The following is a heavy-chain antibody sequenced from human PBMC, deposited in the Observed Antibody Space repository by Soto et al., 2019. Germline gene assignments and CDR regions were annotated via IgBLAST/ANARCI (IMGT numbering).Heavy chain of an antibody. CDR1: GDSFSSYF. J-gene: IGHJ5*02. CDR2: VYYSGST. CDR3: GRERTVAATVWFDP. V-gene: IGHV4-59*01. D-gene: IGHD6-19*01. Sequence: SETLSLTCTVSGDSFSSYFWTWIRQPPGKGLEWIGNVYYSGSTKYSPSLNSRVTMSIDRANNLFSLELNSVTAADTAVYYCGRERTVAATVWFDPWGQGILVTVA.